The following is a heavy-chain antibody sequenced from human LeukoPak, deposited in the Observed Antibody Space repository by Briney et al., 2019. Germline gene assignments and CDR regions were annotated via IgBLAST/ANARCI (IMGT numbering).Heavy chain of an antibody. CDR2: IYYTGIT. J-gene: IGHJ4*02. CDR3: ARHYGGNSPFDY. V-gene: IGHV4-61*01. Sequence: SETLSLTCTVSGGSVRSGTHYWSWIRQPPGKGLEWLGYIYYTGITNYNPSLKSRVTISVDMSKNQFSLKLSSVTAADTAVYYCARHYGGNSPFDYWGQGTLVTVSS. CDR1: GGSVRSGTHY. D-gene: IGHD4-23*01.